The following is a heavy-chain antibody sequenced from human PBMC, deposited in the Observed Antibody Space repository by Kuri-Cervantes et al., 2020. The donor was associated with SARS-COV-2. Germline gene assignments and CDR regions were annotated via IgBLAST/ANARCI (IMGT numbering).Heavy chain of an antibody. CDR1: GFAFSNFA. Sequence: GGSLRLSCAASGFAFSNFAMSWVRQAPGKGLEGVSAISGSGGSTYYADSVKGRFTISRDSSKNTLYLQMNSLRAEDTAVYYCAKDGRSSGWFGGYFDFWGQGTMVTVSS. J-gene: IGHJ4*02. V-gene: IGHV3-23*01. D-gene: IGHD6-19*01. CDR3: AKDGRSSGWFGGYFDF. CDR2: ISGSGGST.